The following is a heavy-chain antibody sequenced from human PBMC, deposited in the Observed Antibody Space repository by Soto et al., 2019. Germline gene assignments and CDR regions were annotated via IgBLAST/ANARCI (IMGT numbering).Heavy chain of an antibody. Sequence: QGQLVQSGPEVKKSGASVKVSCKASGYTFSRYGISWVRQAPGQGLEWMGWISGYNGDTKYAQKVQGRVTMTIDTSTYTAYMELRSLTSDDTAIYYCAKNGQPPYYYYGMDVWGQGTTFTVSS. CDR1: GYTFSRYG. V-gene: IGHV1-18*01. D-gene: IGHD2-8*01. J-gene: IGHJ6*02. CDR3: AKNGQPPYYYYGMDV. CDR2: ISGYNGDT.